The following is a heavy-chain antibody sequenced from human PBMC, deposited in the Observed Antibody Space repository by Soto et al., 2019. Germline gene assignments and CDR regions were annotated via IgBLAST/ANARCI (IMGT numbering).Heavy chain of an antibody. CDR2: ISYDGSNK. CDR1: GFTFSSYA. V-gene: IGHV3-30-3*01. D-gene: IGHD5-12*01. Sequence: QVQLVESGGGVVQPGRSLRLSCAASGFTFSSYAMHWVRQAPGTGLEWVAVISYDGSNKYYADSVKGRFTISRDNSKNTLYLQMNSLRAEDTAVYYCARGGGYDYGHYYYGMDVWGQGTTVTVSS. J-gene: IGHJ6*02. CDR3: ARGGGYDYGHYYYGMDV.